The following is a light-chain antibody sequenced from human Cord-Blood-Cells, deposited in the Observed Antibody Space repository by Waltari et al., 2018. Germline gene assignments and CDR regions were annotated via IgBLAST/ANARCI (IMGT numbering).Light chain of an antibody. Sequence: QSALTQPASVSGSPGQSFTISCTGTSSDVGGYNYVSWYQQHPGKAPKLMIYDVSNRPSGFSNRFSGSKSGNTAYRTISGLQAEDEADYYCSSYTSSSTLVFGGGTKLTVL. CDR1: SSDVGGYNY. CDR2: DVS. V-gene: IGLV2-14*01. J-gene: IGLJ2*01. CDR3: SSYTSSSTLV.